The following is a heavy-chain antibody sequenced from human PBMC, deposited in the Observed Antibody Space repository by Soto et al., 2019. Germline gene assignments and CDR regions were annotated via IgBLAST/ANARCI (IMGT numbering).Heavy chain of an antibody. Sequence: GASVKVSCKASGGTFSSYAISWVRQAPGQGLEWMGGIIPIFGTANYAQKFQGRVTITADESTSTAYMELSSLRSEDTAVYYCARDCINGVCYCHYGMDVWGQGTTVTVSS. CDR3: ARDCINGVCYCHYGMDV. CDR2: IIPIFGTA. J-gene: IGHJ6*02. V-gene: IGHV1-69*13. D-gene: IGHD2-8*01. CDR1: GGTFSSYA.